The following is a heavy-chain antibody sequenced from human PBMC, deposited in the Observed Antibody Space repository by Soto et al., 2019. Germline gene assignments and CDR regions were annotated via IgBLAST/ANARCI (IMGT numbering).Heavy chain of an antibody. D-gene: IGHD3-10*01. CDR2: IYYSGNT. CDR1: GGSISSSSYY. Sequence: SETLSLTCTVSGGSISSSSYYWGWIRQPPGKGLEWIGSIYYSGNTYYNPSLKSRVTISVDTAKNRFSLKLSSVTAADTAVYYCARQSYFGPRSYYNRPLDFWGQGTLVTVSS. J-gene: IGHJ4*02. V-gene: IGHV4-39*01. CDR3: ARQSYFGPRSYYNRPLDF.